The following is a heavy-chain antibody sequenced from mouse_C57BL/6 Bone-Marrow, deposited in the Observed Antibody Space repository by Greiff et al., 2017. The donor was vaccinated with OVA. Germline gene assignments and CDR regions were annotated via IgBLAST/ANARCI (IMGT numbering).Heavy chain of an antibody. Sequence: DVHLVESGGGLVKPGGSLKLSCAASGFTFSSYAMSWVRQTPEKRLEWVATISDGGSYTYYPDNVKGRFTISRDNAKNNLYLQMSHLKSEDTAMYYCAIYYYGSSYAMDYWGQGTSVTVSS. V-gene: IGHV5-4*01. CDR3: AIYYYGSSYAMDY. CDR1: GFTFSSYA. D-gene: IGHD1-1*01. CDR2: ISDGGSYT. J-gene: IGHJ4*01.